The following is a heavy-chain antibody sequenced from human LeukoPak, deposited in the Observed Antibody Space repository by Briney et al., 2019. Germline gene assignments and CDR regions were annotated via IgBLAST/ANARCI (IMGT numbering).Heavy chain of an antibody. D-gene: IGHD6-6*01. CDR3: ARARGRPSYYFDY. J-gene: IGHJ4*02. Sequence: PSETLSLTCTVSGGSISSYYWSWIRQPPGKGLEWIGYIYYSGSTNYNPSLKSRVTISVDTSKNQFSLKLSSVTAADTAVYYCARARGRPSYYFDYWGQGTLVTVSS. CDR1: GGSISSYY. CDR2: IYYSGST. V-gene: IGHV4-59*01.